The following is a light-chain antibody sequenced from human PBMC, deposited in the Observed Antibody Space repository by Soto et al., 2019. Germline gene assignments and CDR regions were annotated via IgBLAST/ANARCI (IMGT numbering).Light chain of an antibody. Sequence: DIVLTQSPGTLSLSPGEGATLSCRASQSVRNNYLAWYQQKPGQTPRLLIYAASNRAPDIPDRLTASGSGTDFTLTISRLEPEDFAVYYCQQYGTSRLTFGGGTKLEIK. J-gene: IGKJ4*01. CDR2: AAS. CDR1: QSVRNNY. V-gene: IGKV3-20*01. CDR3: QQYGTSRLT.